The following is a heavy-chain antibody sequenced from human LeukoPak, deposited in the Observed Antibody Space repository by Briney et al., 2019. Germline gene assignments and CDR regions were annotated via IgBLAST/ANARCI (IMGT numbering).Heavy chain of an antibody. Sequence: GGSLRLSCAASGFTFSIYSMNWVRRTPGKGREWVSSISSSSSYIYYADSVKGRFTISRDNAKNSLYLQMNSLRAEDTAVYYCARGAVVVPAASRADYWGQGTLVTVSS. CDR3: ARGAVVVPAASRADY. CDR2: ISSSSSYI. D-gene: IGHD2-2*01. V-gene: IGHV3-21*01. CDR1: GFTFSIYS. J-gene: IGHJ4*02.